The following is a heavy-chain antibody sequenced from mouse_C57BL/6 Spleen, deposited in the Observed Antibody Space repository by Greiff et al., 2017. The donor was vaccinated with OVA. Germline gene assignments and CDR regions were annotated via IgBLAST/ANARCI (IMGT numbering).Heavy chain of an antibody. Sequence: VKLMESGAELARPGASVKLSCKASGYTFTSYGISWVKQRTGQGLEWIGEIYPRSGNTYYNEKFKGKATLTADKSSSTAYMELRSLTSEDSAVYFCARRSTVVADFDYWGQGTTLTVSS. CDR2: IYPRSGNT. D-gene: IGHD1-1*01. CDR3: ARRSTVVADFDY. V-gene: IGHV1-81*01. J-gene: IGHJ2*01. CDR1: GYTFTSYG.